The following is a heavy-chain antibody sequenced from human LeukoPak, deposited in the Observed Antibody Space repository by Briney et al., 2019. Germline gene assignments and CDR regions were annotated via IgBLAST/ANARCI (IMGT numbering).Heavy chain of an antibody. D-gene: IGHD2-2*01. Sequence: SVKVSCKASGGTFGSYAISWVRQAPGQGLEWMGGIIPIFGTANYAQKFQGRVTITADKSTSTAYMELSSLRSEDTAVYYCARGGYCSSTSCSREGSFDYWGQGTLVTVSS. CDR2: IIPIFGTA. CDR3: ARGGYCSSTSCSREGSFDY. J-gene: IGHJ4*02. V-gene: IGHV1-69*06. CDR1: GGTFGSYA.